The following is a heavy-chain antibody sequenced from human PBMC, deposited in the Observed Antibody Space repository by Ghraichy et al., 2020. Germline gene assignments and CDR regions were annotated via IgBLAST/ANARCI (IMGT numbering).Heavy chain of an antibody. CDR1: GFTFSSYA. V-gene: IGHV3-23*01. D-gene: IGHD2/OR15-2a*01. Sequence: EASGFTFSSYAMSWVRQAPGKGLEWVSAISGSGGSTYYADSVKGRFTISRDNSKNTLYLQMNSLRAEDTAVYYCAKDREKSVVIVRHHFQHWGQGTLVTVSS. J-gene: IGHJ1*01. CDR3: AKDREKSVVIVRHHFQH. CDR2: ISGSGGST.